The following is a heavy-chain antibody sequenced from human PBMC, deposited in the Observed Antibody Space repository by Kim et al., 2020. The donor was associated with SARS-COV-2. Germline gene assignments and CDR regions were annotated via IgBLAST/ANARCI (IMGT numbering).Heavy chain of an antibody. D-gene: IGHD6-19*01. V-gene: IGHV1-2*02. Sequence: AQKFQGRVTMTRDTSISTAYMELSRLRSDDTAVYYCARDREQWLVRAFDIWGQGTMVTVSS. J-gene: IGHJ3*02. CDR3: ARDREQWLVRAFDI.